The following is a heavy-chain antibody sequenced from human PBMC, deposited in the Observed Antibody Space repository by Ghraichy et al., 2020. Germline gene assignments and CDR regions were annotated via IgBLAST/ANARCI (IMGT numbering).Heavy chain of an antibody. CDR1: GFIFSDHF. CDR2: SKNKVYNYTT. Sequence: GALRLSCAASGFIFSDHFVDWVRQAPEKGLEWVGRSKNKVYNYTTEYAASVKGRFTISRDDSKNSLYLQMNSLKTEDTAVYYCASIRGVDGYWGQGTLVTVSS. CDR3: ASIRGVDGY. J-gene: IGHJ4*02. D-gene: IGHD5/OR15-5a*01. V-gene: IGHV3-72*01.